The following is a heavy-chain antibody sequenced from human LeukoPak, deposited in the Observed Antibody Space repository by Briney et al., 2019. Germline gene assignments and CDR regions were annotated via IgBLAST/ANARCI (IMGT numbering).Heavy chain of an antibody. CDR1: GFTFSSNS. CDR3: AKDTGSTMVRGVDY. Sequence: GGSLRLSCAASGFTFSSNSMNWVRQAPGQGLEWVSGISGNSGNIGYADSVKGRFTISRDNAKNSPYLQMNSLRAEDTALYYCAKDTGSTMVRGVDYWGQGTLVTVSS. V-gene: IGHV3-9*01. J-gene: IGHJ4*02. D-gene: IGHD3-10*01. CDR2: ISGNSGNI.